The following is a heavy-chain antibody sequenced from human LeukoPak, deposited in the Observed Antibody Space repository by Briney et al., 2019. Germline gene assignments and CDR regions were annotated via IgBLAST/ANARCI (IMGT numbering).Heavy chain of an antibody. CDR2: INQDGSEK. CDR1: GFTFSSYG. D-gene: IGHD6-19*01. CDR3: ARGDKFSGDY. J-gene: IGHJ4*02. Sequence: PGGSLRLSCAASGFTFSSYGMHWVRQAPGKGLEWVANINQDGSEKYYVDSLKGRFTISRDNAEHSLYLQMNNLRAEDTAVYYCARGDKFSGDYWGRGTLVTVSS. V-gene: IGHV3-7*04.